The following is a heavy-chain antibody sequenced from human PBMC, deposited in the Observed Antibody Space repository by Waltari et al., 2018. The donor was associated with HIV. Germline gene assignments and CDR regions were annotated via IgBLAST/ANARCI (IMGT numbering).Heavy chain of an antibody. D-gene: IGHD6-19*01. Sequence: EVQLVESGGGLVQPGGSLRLSCAASGFTFSNYEMNWVRQAPGKGLDLVSYISSGGNTIHYADSVKGRFTISRDNAKNSLYLQMNSLRAEDTAVYYCARDLGGSGWYDYYYGMDVWGQGTTVTVSS. CDR1: GFTFSNYE. CDR2: ISSGGNTI. CDR3: ARDLGGSGWYDYYYGMDV. J-gene: IGHJ6*02. V-gene: IGHV3-48*03.